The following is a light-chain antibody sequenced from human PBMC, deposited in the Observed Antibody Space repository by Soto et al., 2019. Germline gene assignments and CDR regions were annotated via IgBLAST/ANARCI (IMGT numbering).Light chain of an antibody. Sequence: EIVMTQSPAPLSVAPGERDTLSCRSSQSVSSNISWYQQKHGQAPRLLISGAATRATGIPARFSGSQSGTEFTLTLSSLPAEDFAFYYGQQYNNSPWTVRQGTKVDIK. CDR2: GAA. CDR3: QQYNNSPWT. CDR1: QSVSSN. V-gene: IGKV3-15*01. J-gene: IGKJ1*01.